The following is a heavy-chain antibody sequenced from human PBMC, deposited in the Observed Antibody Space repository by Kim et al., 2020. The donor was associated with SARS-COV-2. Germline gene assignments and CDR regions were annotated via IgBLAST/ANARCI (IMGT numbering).Heavy chain of an antibody. D-gene: IGHD3-10*01. Sequence: PSLKSRVTISVDKSKNQFSLKLSSVTAADTAVYYCARDTTYYGSGSYYNYWGQGTLVTVSS. J-gene: IGHJ4*02. CDR3: ARDTTYYGSGSYYNY. V-gene: IGHV4-4*02.